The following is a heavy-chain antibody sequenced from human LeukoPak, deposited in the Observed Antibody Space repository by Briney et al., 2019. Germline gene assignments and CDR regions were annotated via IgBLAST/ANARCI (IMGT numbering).Heavy chain of an antibody. D-gene: IGHD3-9*01. Sequence: GGSLRLPCAATGFSLSNYAMHWVRQAPGKGLEGVAAISYDERSKYYADSVKGRFTISRDNSKNTLYLQMNSLRAEDTAIYYCARAGSYDYNILTGLFDYWGQGTLVTVFS. V-gene: IGHV3-30*04. J-gene: IGHJ4*02. CDR1: GFSLSNYA. CDR3: ARAGSYDYNILTGLFDY. CDR2: ISYDERSK.